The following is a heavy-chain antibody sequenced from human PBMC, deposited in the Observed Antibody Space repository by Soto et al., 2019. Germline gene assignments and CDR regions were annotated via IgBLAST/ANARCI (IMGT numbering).Heavy chain of an antibody. CDR2: INHSGST. CDR1: GRAFIGYY. Sequence: PSETLSLTCAVYGRAFIGYYCIFIRHPPFKWREWIGEINHSGSTNYNPSLKSRVTISVDTSKNQFSLKLSSVTAADTAVYYCARSIAARRWFDPWGQGTLVTVSS. J-gene: IGHJ5*02. D-gene: IGHD6-6*01. CDR3: ARSIAARRWFDP. V-gene: IGHV4-34*01.